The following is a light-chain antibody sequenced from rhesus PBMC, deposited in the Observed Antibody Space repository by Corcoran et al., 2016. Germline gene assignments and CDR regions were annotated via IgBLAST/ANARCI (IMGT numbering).Light chain of an antibody. J-gene: IGKJ1*01. CDR3: QQYSSRPLT. Sequence: DIQMTQSPSSLSASVGDTVTITCRASQGISGWLAWSQQNPGKAPKLLIYKASSLKSGVPSRFSGSGSGTDFTLTISSLQSEEFATYYCQQYSSRPLTFGQGTKVEIK. V-gene: IGKV1-22*01. CDR1: QGISGW. CDR2: KAS.